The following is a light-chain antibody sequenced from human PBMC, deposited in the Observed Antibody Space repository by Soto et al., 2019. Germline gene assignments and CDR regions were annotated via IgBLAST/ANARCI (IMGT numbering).Light chain of an antibody. CDR3: QQRSNWPPGYT. Sequence: EIVLTQSPATLSLSPGEGATLSCRASQSVGRYLAWYQQKPGQAPRLLIYDASSRAIGTPARFIGSGSGTDFSLTISSLEPEDSAVYYSQQRSNWPPGYTFGQGTKLEIK. J-gene: IGKJ2*01. CDR1: QSVGRY. CDR2: DAS. V-gene: IGKV3-11*01.